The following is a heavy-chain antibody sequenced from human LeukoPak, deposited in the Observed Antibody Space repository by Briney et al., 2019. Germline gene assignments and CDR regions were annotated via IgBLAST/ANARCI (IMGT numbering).Heavy chain of an antibody. D-gene: IGHD2-2*01. CDR2: ITDTGTTI. Sequence: GGSLRLSCAASGFTFSDYYMSWIRQAPGKGLEWVSYITDTGTTIYYPDSVKGRFTISRDNAKSSLYLQMSSLRAEDTAVYYCARRHCSSTSCPLVDYWGQGTLVTVSS. V-gene: IGHV3-11*04. CDR1: GFTFSDYY. J-gene: IGHJ4*02. CDR3: ARRHCSSTSCPLVDY.